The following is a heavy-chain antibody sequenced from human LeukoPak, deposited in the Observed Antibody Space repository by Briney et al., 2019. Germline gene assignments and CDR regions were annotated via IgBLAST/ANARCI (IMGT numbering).Heavy chain of an antibody. J-gene: IGHJ5*02. CDR2: IYYSGST. CDR1: GGSINSYY. Sequence: SETLSLTCTVSGGSINSYYWSWIRQPPGKGLEWIGYIYYSGSTNYNPSLKSRVTISVDTSKNQFSLKLSSVTAADTAVYYCARAENNWFDPWGHGTLVTVSS. CDR3: ARAENNWFDP. V-gene: IGHV4-59*01.